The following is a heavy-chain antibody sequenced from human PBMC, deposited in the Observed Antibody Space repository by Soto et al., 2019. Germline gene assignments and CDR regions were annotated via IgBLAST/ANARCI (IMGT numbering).Heavy chain of an antibody. CDR1: GYTFTSYD. Sequence: QVQLVQSGAEVKKPGASVKVSCKASGYTFTSYDINWVRQATGQGLEWMGWMNPNSGNTGYAQKVQGRVTMTRNTAISTAYMELSSLRSEDTAVYYCARGIFGVVYYYYGMDVWGQGTTVTVSS. CDR2: MNPNSGNT. CDR3: ARGIFGVVYYYYGMDV. V-gene: IGHV1-8*01. J-gene: IGHJ6*02. D-gene: IGHD3-3*01.